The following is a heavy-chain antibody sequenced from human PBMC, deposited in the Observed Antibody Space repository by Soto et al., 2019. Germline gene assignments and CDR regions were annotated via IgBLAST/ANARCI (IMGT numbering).Heavy chain of an antibody. CDR2: IYDIGNT. Sequence: SGTLSLTCTVTGVSVTSSGFRWGWIRQPPGKGLEWIGTIYDIGNTFYNPSLSSRVTISADTSKNQFALKLNSVTAADTAVYYCAKRAYGDPFDPWGQGTLVTVSS. CDR1: GVSVTSSGFR. D-gene: IGHD4-17*01. CDR3: AKRAYGDPFDP. V-gene: IGHV4-39*01. J-gene: IGHJ5*02.